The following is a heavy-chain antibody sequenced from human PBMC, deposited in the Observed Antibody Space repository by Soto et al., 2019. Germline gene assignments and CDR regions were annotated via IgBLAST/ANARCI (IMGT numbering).Heavy chain of an antibody. J-gene: IGHJ4*02. CDR3: ARQIYDSDTGPNFQYYFDS. V-gene: IGHV5-10-1*01. Sequence: ESLKISCKGSGYSFAGYWITWVRQKPGKGLEWMGRIDPSDSQTYYSPSFRGHVTISVTKSITTVFLQWSSLRASDTAMYYCARQIYDSDTGPNFQYYFDSWGQGTRVTSPQ. D-gene: IGHD3-22*01. CDR2: IDPSDSQT. CDR1: GYSFAGYW.